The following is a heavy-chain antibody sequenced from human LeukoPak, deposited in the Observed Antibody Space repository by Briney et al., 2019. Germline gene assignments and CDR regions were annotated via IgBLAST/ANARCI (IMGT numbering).Heavy chain of an antibody. J-gene: IGHJ4*02. Sequence: ASVKVSCKASGYTFTSYTLNWVRQAPGQGLEWMGWINTNTGNPTYAQGFTGRFVFSLDTSVTTAYLQISSLKAEDTAVYYCARAAHRSGHLFDYWGQGTLVTVSS. V-gene: IGHV7-4-1*02. D-gene: IGHD3-22*01. CDR1: GYTFTSYT. CDR3: ARAAHRSGHLFDY. CDR2: INTNTGNP.